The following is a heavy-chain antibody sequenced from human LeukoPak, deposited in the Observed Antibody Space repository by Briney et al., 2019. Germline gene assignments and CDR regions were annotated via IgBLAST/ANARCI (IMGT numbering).Heavy chain of an antibody. CDR3: ARGNYVDWFDP. CDR2: IYHTGST. CDR1: GDSISSHY. D-gene: IGHD1-7*01. Sequence: ASETLSLTCNVSGDSISSHYWNWIRQPPGKGLEWIGYIYHTGSTNYNPSLKSRVTISVDTSKNQFSLKLSSVTAADTAVYYCARGNYVDWFDPWGLGTQVTVSS. V-gene: IGHV4-59*11. J-gene: IGHJ5*02.